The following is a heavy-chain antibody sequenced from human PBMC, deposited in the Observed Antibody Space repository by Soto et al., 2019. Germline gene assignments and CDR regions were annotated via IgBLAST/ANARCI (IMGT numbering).Heavy chain of an antibody. CDR1: GFTFSSYS. CDR2: ISRSAGNT. V-gene: IGHV3-21*01. J-gene: IGHJ3*02. CDR3: ARDQVPGLDAFDI. Sequence: VGSLRLSCAASGFTFSSYSMNCVRQAPGKGLEWVSSISRSAGNTYYADAVKGRFTISRENAKNSMYLQMNSLRAEDTAVYYCARDQVPGLDAFDIWGQGTMVTVSS.